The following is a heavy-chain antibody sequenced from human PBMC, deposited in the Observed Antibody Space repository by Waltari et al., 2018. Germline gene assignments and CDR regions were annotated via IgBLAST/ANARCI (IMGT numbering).Heavy chain of an antibody. D-gene: IGHD4-17*01. Sequence: EVQLVESGGGLVQPGGSLRLSCAASGFTFSSYAMSWVRQAPGKGLGWVSAISGSGGSTYYADSVKVRFTISRDNSKNTLYLQMNSLRAEDTAVYYCARVSGLRGYFDYWGQGTLVTVSS. CDR1: GFTFSSYA. CDR2: ISGSGGST. J-gene: IGHJ4*02. V-gene: IGHV3-23*04. CDR3: ARVSGLRGYFDY.